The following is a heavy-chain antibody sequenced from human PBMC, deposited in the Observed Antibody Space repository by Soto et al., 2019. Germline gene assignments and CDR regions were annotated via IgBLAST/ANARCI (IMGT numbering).Heavy chain of an antibody. D-gene: IGHD2-15*01. CDR1: GGSISSYY. J-gene: IGHJ4*02. Sequence: PSETLSLTCTVSGGSISSYYWSWIRQPPGKGLEWIGYIYYSGSTNYNPSLKSRVTISVDTSKNQFSLKLSSVTAADTAVYYCARVLTTCSGGSCYSDLDYWGQGTLVTVSS. CDR3: ARVLTTCSGGSCYSDLDY. CDR2: IYYSGST. V-gene: IGHV4-59*01.